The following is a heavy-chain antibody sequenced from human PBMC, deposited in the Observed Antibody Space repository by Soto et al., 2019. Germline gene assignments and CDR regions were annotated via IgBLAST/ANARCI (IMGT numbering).Heavy chain of an antibody. CDR1: GFTFSTYW. CDR3: ARAPSGEFDQ. V-gene: IGHV3-74*01. D-gene: IGHD1-26*01. CDR2: INSDGTRT. J-gene: IGHJ4*02. Sequence: DVQLVESGGGLVQPGGSLRLSCAASGFTFSTYWMHWVRQAPGMGLVWVSRINSDGTRTTYADSVKGRFTISRDNAKNTLFLQMNSLRAEDTAGYYCARAPSGEFDQWGQGTLVTVSS.